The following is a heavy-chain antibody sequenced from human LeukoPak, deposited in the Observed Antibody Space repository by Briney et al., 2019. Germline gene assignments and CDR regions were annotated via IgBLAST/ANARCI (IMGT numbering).Heavy chain of an antibody. Sequence: GGPLRLSCAASGFTFSYYGMHWVRQAPGKGLEWVTFIGYDGTDKYYADSVKGRFTISRDNSKNTLSLHMNSLRAEDTAVYYCARDLTYNSRYYFDSWGQGTLVTVSS. CDR3: ARDLTYNSRYYFDS. CDR2: IGYDGTDK. D-gene: IGHD1-1*01. J-gene: IGHJ4*02. V-gene: IGHV3-30*02. CDR1: GFTFSYYG.